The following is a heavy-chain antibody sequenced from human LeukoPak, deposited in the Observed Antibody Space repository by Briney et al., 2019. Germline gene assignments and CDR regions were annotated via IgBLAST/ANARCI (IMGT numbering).Heavy chain of an antibody. CDR3: ARQPKSCAPGIFITGKACWFDS. Sequence: SETLSLTCTVSGYSISSGYLWGWIRQPPGKGPEWIGSIYYSGTTYPNSSLKSRVTISVDTSKNQFSLKLSSVTAADTAVYYCARQPKSCAPGIFITGKACWFDSWGQGTLVTVSP. CDR2: IYYSGTT. J-gene: IGHJ5*01. CDR1: GYSISSGYL. V-gene: IGHV4-38-2*02. D-gene: IGHD3-10*01.